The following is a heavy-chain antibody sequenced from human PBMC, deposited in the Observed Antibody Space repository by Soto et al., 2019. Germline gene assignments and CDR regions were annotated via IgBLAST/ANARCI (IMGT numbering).Heavy chain of an antibody. Sequence: SVKVSCKASGGTFSSYAISWVRQAPGQGLEWMGGIIPIFGTANYAQKFQGRVTITADESTSTAYMELSSLRSEDTAVYYCARDARMVATNYYYYYGMDVWGQGTTVTVS. CDR3: ARDARMVATNYYYYYGMDV. CDR1: GGTFSSYA. CDR2: IIPIFGTA. D-gene: IGHD5-12*01. V-gene: IGHV1-69*13. J-gene: IGHJ6*02.